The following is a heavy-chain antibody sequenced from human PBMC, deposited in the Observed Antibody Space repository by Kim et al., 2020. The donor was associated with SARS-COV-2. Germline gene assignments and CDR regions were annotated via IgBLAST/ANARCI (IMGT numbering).Heavy chain of an antibody. D-gene: IGHD4-17*01. CDR3: ARDLPPGGGYGPQGY. CDR1: GFTFSSYS. V-gene: IGHV3-48*02. Sequence: GGSLRLSCAASGFTFSSYSMNWVRQAPGKGLEWVSYISSSSSTIYYADSVKGRFTISRDNAKNSLYLQMNSLRDEDTAVYYCARDLPPGGGYGPQGYWGQGTLVTVSS. CDR2: ISSSSSTI. J-gene: IGHJ4*02.